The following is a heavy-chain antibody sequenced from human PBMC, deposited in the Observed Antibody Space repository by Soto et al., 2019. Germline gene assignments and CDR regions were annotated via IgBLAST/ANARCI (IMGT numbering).Heavy chain of an antibody. V-gene: IGHV1-69*02. D-gene: IGHD2-15*01. J-gene: IGHJ6*03. CDR1: GGTFSSYT. CDR2: IIPILGIA. Sequence: QVQLVQSGAEVKKPGSSVKVSCKASGGTFSSYTISWVRQAPGQGLEWMGRIIPILGIANYAQKFQGRVTITADKSTSTAYMELSSLRSEDTAVYYCARARGFYCSGGSCYSGYCYYYMDVWGKGTTVTVSS. CDR3: ARARGFYCSGGSCYSGYCYYYMDV.